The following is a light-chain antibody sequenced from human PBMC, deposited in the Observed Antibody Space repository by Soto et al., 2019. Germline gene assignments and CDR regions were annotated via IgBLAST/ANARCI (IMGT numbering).Light chain of an antibody. Sequence: DIVMTQSPVTLSVSPGERATLSCRASQSVFSSLAWYQQKPGQAPRLLIYGAATRATGIPARFSGSGSGTEFTLTISSLQSEDFAVYYCQQYNNWPPLTFGGGTKVEIK. V-gene: IGKV3-15*01. J-gene: IGKJ4*01. CDR3: QQYNNWPPLT. CDR1: QSVFSS. CDR2: GAA.